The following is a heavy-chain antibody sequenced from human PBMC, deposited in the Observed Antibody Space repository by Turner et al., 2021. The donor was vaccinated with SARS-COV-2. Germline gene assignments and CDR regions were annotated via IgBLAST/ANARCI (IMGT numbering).Heavy chain of an antibody. CDR2: ISGYNDYI. CDR3: AREDASGLFDY. Sequence: QVYLVQSGPEARKPGASVRVACKASGNPFTSHAISWGRQAPGHGLEWMGMISGYNDYIMYEQNFQGSTTMTKDASTNTAFMELRSLGSDDAAVYFCAREDASGLFDYWGQGTLVTVSS. J-gene: IGHJ4*02. D-gene: IGHD6-19*01. V-gene: IGHV1-18*04. CDR1: GNPFTSHA.